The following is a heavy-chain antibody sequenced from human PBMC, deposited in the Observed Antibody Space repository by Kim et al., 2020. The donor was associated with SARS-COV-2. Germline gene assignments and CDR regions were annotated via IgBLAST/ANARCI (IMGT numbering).Heavy chain of an antibody. CDR1: GGSISSGGYY. D-gene: IGHD6-13*01. J-gene: IGHJ4*02. CDR2: IYYSGST. Sequence: SETLSLTCTVSGGSISSGGYYWSWIRQHPGKGLEWIGYIYYSGSTYYNPSLKSRVTISVDTSKNQFSLKLSSVTAADTAVYYCARGAGIAAAGMYYFDYWGQGTLVTVSS. V-gene: IGHV4-31*03. CDR3: ARGAGIAAAGMYYFDY.